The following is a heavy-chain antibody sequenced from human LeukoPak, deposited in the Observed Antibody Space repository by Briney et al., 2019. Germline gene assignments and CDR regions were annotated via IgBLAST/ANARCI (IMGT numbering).Heavy chain of an antibody. CDR1: GLTFNNYD. V-gene: IGHV3-30*02. J-gene: IGHJ4*02. D-gene: IGHD6-19*01. CDR3: AREWLAFDL. Sequence: GGSLRLSCATSGLTFNNYDMHWVRQAPGKGLEWVTFIRHDGTIKYYADSVKGRFSISRDNSRNTLYLQMSSLRPEDTALYYCAREWLAFDLWGQGTLVTVSS. CDR2: IRHDGTIK.